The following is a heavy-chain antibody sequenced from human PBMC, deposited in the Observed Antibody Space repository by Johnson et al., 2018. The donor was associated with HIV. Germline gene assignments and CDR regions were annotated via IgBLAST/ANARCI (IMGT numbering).Heavy chain of an antibody. J-gene: IGHJ3*02. CDR3: ARDAEEYCGGDCYLWGLGAFDI. Sequence: QVQLVESGGGLIQPGGSLRLSCEASGITFSSYGMNWVRQAPGKGLEWVAAIWYDGSNKYYADSVKGRLTIPSDNSKNTLYLQMNSLSDEDTAVYYCARDAEEYCGGDCYLWGLGAFDIWGQGTMVTVSS. D-gene: IGHD2-21*02. V-gene: IGHV3-33*01. CDR2: IWYDGSNK. CDR1: GITFSSYG.